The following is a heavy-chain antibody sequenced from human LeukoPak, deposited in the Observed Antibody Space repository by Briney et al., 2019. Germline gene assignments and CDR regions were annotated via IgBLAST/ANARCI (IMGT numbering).Heavy chain of an antibody. V-gene: IGHV3-69-1*01. J-gene: IGHJ4*02. CDR1: GFTLSNSS. CDR2: ISSHRSI. CDR3: ARDKSGWARDY. D-gene: IGHD6-19*01. Sequence: EGSLRLSCVVSGFTLSNSSMSWVRQAPGKGLEWVSSISSHRSIYAESVRGRFTISRDTAKNSLYLQMDSLRAEDSALYYCARDKSGWARDYWGQGTLVTVSA.